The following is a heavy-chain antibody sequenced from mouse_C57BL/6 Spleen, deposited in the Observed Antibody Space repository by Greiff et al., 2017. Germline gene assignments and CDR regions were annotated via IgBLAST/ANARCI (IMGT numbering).Heavy chain of an antibody. D-gene: IGHD2-3*01. Sequence: EVMLVESGGGLVKPGGSLKLSCAASGFTFSDYGMHWVRQAPEKGLEWVAYISSGSSTIYYADTVKGRFTISRDNAKNTLFLQMTSLRSEDTAMYYCARPYDGYYAWFAYWGQGTLVTVSA. CDR2: ISSGSSTI. CDR1: GFTFSDYG. V-gene: IGHV5-17*01. J-gene: IGHJ3*01. CDR3: ARPYDGYYAWFAY.